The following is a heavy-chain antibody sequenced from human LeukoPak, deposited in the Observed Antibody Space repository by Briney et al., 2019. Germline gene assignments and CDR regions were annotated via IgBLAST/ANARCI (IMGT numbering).Heavy chain of an antibody. D-gene: IGHD3-10*01. J-gene: IGHJ6*03. V-gene: IGHV3-43D*04. CDR2: IGWDGSYT. Sequence: PGGSLRLSCAASGYTFGSYAMQWVRQAPGKGLEWVSLIGWDGSYTYYADSVKGRFTISRDNSKNSLSLEMNNLGPEDTALYYCGRERRGLYIEVWGKGTTVTVSS. CDR3: GRERRGLYIEV. CDR1: GYTFGSYA.